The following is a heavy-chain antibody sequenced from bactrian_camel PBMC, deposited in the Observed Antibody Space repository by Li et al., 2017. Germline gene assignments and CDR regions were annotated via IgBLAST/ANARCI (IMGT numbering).Heavy chain of an antibody. CDR1: GFSFGTYD. J-gene: IGHJ4*01. CDR2: ISSGGGTT. D-gene: IGHD3*01. V-gene: IGHV3S40*01. Sequence: EVQLVESGGGLVQPGGSLRLSCVASGFSFGTYDITWVRQAPGKGFEWVSSISSGGGTTYYADSVKGRFTISHDSAKKTLYLQMNSLKPEDTAMYYCAADRTCASLKSGTIDSRSQGTQVTVS.